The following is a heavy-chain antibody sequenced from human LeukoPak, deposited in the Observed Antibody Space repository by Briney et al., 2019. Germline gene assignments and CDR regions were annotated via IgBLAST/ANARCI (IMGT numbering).Heavy chain of an antibody. V-gene: IGHV4-61*02. CDR1: AGSINSGSYY. CDR2: IYSSGST. Sequence: SQTLSLTCSVSAGSINSGSYYWNWIRQPAGKGLEWIGRIYSSGSTNYNPSLKSRVNISVDTSKNQFSLKLSSVTAADTAVYYCARSGPYYYYYYMDVWGKGTTVTISS. J-gene: IGHJ6*03. CDR3: ARSGPYYYYYYMDV. D-gene: IGHD2-8*02.